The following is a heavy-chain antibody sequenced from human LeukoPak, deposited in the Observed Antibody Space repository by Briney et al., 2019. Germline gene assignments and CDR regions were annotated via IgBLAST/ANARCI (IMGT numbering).Heavy chain of an antibody. CDR3: ARHAPAAIPNNMDV. J-gene: IGHJ6*03. D-gene: IGHD2-2*01. CDR1: GGSISSYY. CDR2: IYTSWST. V-gene: IGHV4-4*09. Sequence: SETLSLTRTVSGGSISSYYWSWIRQPPGKGLEWIGYIYTSWSTNYNPSLKSRVTISIDTSKNHFSLKLSSVTAADTAVYYCARHAPAAIPNNMDVWGKGTTVTVSS.